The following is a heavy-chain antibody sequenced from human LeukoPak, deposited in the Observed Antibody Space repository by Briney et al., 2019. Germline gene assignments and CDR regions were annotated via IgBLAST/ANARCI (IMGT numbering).Heavy chain of an antibody. CDR2: IYWDDDR. J-gene: IGHJ4*02. CDR3: AHTRTISGYPTSDF. V-gene: IGHV2-5*02. D-gene: IGHD5-12*01. Sequence: SGPTLVKPTQTLTLTCTFSGFSLTTSGEAVGWIRQPPGKALEWLALIYWDDDRRYSPSLQSRLTITKDTSKNQVVLTMTNMDPVDTATYYCAHTRTISGYPTSDFWGQGTLLTVSS. CDR1: GFSLTTSGEA.